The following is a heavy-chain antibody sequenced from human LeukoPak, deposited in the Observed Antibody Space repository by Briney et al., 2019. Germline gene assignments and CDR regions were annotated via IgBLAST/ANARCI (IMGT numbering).Heavy chain of an antibody. D-gene: IGHD3-10*01. CDR3: ARGSRITLVRGGQWYYYMDV. J-gene: IGHJ6*03. V-gene: IGHV1-46*01. Sequence: ASVKVSCKASGYTFTSNYINWVRQAPGQGLEWMGLINPSGGSTNYAQKCQGRLTMTRDTSTSTVYMELSSLRSEDTAVYYCARGSRITLVRGGQWYYYMDVWGKGTTVTISS. CDR1: GYTFTSNY. CDR2: INPSGGST.